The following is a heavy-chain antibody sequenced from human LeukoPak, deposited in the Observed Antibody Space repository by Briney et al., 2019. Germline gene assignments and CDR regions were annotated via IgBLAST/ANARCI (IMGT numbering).Heavy chain of an antibody. CDR2: ISYDGSNK. V-gene: IGHV3-30-3*01. J-gene: IGHJ4*02. Sequence: GGSLRLSCAASGFTFSSYAMHWVRQAPGKGLEWVAVISYDGSNKYYADSVKGRFTISRDNSKNTLYLQMNSLRGEDTAVYYCARDPLSSSQRGYFDYWAREPWSPSPQ. CDR1: GFTFSSYA. D-gene: IGHD6-13*01. CDR3: ARDPLSSSQRGYFDY.